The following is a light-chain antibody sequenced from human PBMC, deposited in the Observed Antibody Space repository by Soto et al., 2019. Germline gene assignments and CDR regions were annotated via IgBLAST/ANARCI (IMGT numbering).Light chain of an antibody. CDR3: SSYTTGSTL. J-gene: IGLJ2*01. CDR2: DVS. Sequence: QSVLTQPASVSGSPGQSITISCAGTSSDLGDYNFVSWYQQHPGKAPKLIIYDVSNRPSGVSNRFSGSKSGKTASLTISGLQSEDEADYYCSSYTTGSTLFGGGTKVTVL. CDR1: SSDLGDYNF. V-gene: IGLV2-14*01.